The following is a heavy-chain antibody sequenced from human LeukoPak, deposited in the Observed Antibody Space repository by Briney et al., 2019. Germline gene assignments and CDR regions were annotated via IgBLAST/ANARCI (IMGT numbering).Heavy chain of an antibody. J-gene: IGHJ4*02. V-gene: IGHV3-21*01. D-gene: IGHD6-19*01. CDR3: ARDSPRVLSGWPY. Sequence: GGSLRLSCAASGFTLSSYAMSWVRQAPGKGLEWVSSISSSSSYIYYADSVKGRFTISRDNAKNSLYLQMNSLRAEDTAVYYCARDSPRVLSGWPYWGQGTLVTVSS. CDR2: ISSSSSYI. CDR1: GFTLSSYA.